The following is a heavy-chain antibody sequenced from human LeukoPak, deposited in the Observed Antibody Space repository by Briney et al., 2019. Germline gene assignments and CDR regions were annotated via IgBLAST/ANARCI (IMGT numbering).Heavy chain of an antibody. CDR2: INPSGGST. CDR1: GYTFTSYY. Sequence: ASVKVSCKASGYTFTSYYMHWVRQAPGQGLEWMGTINPSGGSTSYAQKFQGRVTMTRDTSTSTVYMELSSLRSEDTAVYYCAREPSTGDYFDYWGQGTLVTVSS. CDR3: AREPSTGDYFDY. D-gene: IGHD5/OR15-5a*01. J-gene: IGHJ4*02. V-gene: IGHV1-46*01.